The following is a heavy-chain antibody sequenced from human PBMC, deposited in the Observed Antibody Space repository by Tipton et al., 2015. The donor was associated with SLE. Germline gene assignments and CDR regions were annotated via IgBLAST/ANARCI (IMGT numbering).Heavy chain of an antibody. CDR1: GFTFGSYG. Sequence: SLRLSCVASGFTFGSYGMSWVRQAPGKGLEWVSGISGNGGNTYYGDSVKGRFTISRDNSKNTLYLQMNSLRAEDTAVYYCARDPPGPLYFDYWGQGTLVTVSS. J-gene: IGHJ4*02. D-gene: IGHD2-2*02. CDR3: ARDPPGPLYFDY. CDR2: ISGNGGNT. V-gene: IGHV3-23*01.